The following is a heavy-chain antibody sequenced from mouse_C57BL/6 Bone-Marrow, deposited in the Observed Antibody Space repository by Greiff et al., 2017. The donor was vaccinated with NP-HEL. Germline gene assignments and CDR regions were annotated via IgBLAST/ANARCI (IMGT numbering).Heavy chain of an antibody. CDR1: GYTFTSYW. D-gene: IGHD1-1*01. V-gene: IGHV1-69*01. CDR3: AREGITTGFDY. Sequence: QVQLQQPGAELVMPGASVKLSCKASGYTFTSYWMHWVKQRPGQGLEWIGEIDPSDSYTNYNQKFKGKSTLTVDKSSSTAYMQLSSLTSEDSAVYYCAREGITTGFDYWGQGTTLTVYS. CDR2: IDPSDSYT. J-gene: IGHJ2*01.